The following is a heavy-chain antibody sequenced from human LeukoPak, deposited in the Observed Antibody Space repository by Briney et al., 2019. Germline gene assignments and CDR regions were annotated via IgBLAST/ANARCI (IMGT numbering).Heavy chain of an antibody. D-gene: IGHD2-2*01. CDR1: GFTFSNTW. J-gene: IGHJ4*02. Sequence: GGSLRLSCAASGFTFSNTWMNWVRQAPGKGLEWVSGISGSGGIIHYADSVKGRFTISRDNSKNTLYLQMNSLRAEDTAIYYCAKRDASDSSTYSPLFDYWGQGTLVTVSS. CDR2: ISGSGGII. CDR3: AKRDASDSSTYSPLFDY. V-gene: IGHV3-23*01.